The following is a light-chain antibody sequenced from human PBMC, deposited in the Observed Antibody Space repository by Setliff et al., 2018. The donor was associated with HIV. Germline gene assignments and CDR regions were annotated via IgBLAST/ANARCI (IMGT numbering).Light chain of an antibody. CDR2: DVT. CDR3: SSYTSNNSGV. J-gene: IGLJ1*01. CDR1: SSDVGGYNY. Sequence: QSVLTQPASVSGSPGQSITISCTGTSSDVGGYNYVSWYQQHPGKAPTLMIYDVTNRPSGVSNRFSGSNSGNTASLTISGLQAEDEADYYCSSYTSNNSGVFGTGTKVTVL. V-gene: IGLV2-14*03.